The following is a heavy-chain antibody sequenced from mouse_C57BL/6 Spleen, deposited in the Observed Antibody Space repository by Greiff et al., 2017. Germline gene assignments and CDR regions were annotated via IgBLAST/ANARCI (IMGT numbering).Heavy chain of an antibody. CDR1: GYAFSSSW. CDR3: ARDGSLGY. Sequence: VQLQQSGPELVKPGASVKISCKASGYAFSSSWMNWVKQRPGKGLEWIGRIYPGDGDTNYNVKFKGKATLTADKSSSTAYMQLSSLTAEDSAVYFCARDGSLGYWGQGTTLTVAS. CDR2: IYPGDGDT. D-gene: IGHD2-3*01. J-gene: IGHJ2*01. V-gene: IGHV1-82*01.